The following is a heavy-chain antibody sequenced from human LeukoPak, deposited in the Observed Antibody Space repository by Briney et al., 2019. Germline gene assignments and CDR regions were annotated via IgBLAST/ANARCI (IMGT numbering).Heavy chain of an antibody. D-gene: IGHD6-13*01. Sequence: GASVKVSCKGSGYTLSNHAFSWVRQAPGQGLEWMGWISADNGNTNYAQKLQGRVTMTTDTSTSTAYMELRSLRSDDTAVYYCARVKIAAAGFFDYWGQGTLVTVSS. CDR2: ISADNGNT. CDR3: ARVKIAAAGFFDY. V-gene: IGHV1-18*04. CDR1: GYTLSNHA. J-gene: IGHJ4*02.